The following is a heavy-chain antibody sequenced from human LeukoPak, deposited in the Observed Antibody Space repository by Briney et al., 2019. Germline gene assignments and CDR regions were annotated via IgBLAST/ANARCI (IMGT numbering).Heavy chain of an antibody. CDR1: GGSISSGGYY. Sequence: SETLSLTCTVSGGSISSGGYYWSWIRQHPGKGLEWIGDIYYSGSTYYNPSLKSRVTISVDTSKNQFSLKLSSVTAADTAVYYCARDNRSRVPAAMLYYYGMDVWGQGTTVTVSS. J-gene: IGHJ6*02. V-gene: IGHV4-31*03. CDR3: ARDNRSRVPAAMLYYYGMDV. D-gene: IGHD2-2*01. CDR2: IYYSGST.